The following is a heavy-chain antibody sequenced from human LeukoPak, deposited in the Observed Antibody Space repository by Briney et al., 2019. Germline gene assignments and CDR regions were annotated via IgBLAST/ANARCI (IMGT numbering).Heavy chain of an antibody. CDR2: ISGSGGST. CDR3: AKADGSYKTLIDY. J-gene: IGHJ4*02. Sequence: GGSLRLSCAASGFTFSICAMNWVRQAPGKGLERVSGISGSGGSTYYADSVKGRFTISRDSSKSTVYLQMNSLRAEDTAVYYCAKADGSYKTLIDYWGQGTLVTVSS. CDR1: GFTFSICA. V-gene: IGHV3-23*01. D-gene: IGHD3-10*01.